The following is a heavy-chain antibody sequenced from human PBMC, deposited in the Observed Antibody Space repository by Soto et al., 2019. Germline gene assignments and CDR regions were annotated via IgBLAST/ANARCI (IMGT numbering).Heavy chain of an antibody. J-gene: IGHJ4*02. V-gene: IGHV1-69*13. CDR1: GGTFSSYA. Sequence: SVKVSCKASGGTFSSYAMSWVRQAPGQGLEWVGGIIPIFGTANYAQKFQGRVTITAEESTSTAYMELSSLRSEDTAVYYCARVDSSGYYYPFHYCGQGTLVTVSS. CDR2: IIPIFGTA. D-gene: IGHD3-22*01. CDR3: ARVDSSGYYYPFHY.